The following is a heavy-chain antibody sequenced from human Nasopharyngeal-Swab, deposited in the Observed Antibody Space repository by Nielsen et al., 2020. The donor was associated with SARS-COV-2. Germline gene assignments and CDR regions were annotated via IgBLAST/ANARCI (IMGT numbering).Heavy chain of an antibody. CDR3: ARGGDFWSGWELDYFYYYGMDF. CDR2: INPNSGGT. J-gene: IGHJ6*02. CDR1: GYTFTGYY. D-gene: IGHD3-3*01. V-gene: IGHV1-2*06. Sequence: ASVKVSCKASGYTFTGYYLHWVRQAPGQGLEWMGRINPNSGGTNYAQKFQGRVTMTRDKSISTVYMELSRLRFDDTAVYYCARGGDFWSGWELDYFYYYGMDFWGQGTTVTVSS.